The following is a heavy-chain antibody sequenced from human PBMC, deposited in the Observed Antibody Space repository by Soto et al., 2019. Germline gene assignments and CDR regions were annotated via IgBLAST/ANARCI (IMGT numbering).Heavy chain of an antibody. V-gene: IGHV3-30*18. D-gene: IGHD2-2*01. CDR2: ISYDEIDK. Sequence: GGSLRLSCVASGFTFSAYGMHWVRQAPGKGLEWVAAISYDEIDKKYASSVKGRFTVSRDNVKNTLSLQMNSLRPEDTAVYYCAKDSGYQLPDNYFYYGLDVWGQGTTVTVSS. CDR1: GFTFSAYG. J-gene: IGHJ6*02. CDR3: AKDSGYQLPDNYFYYGLDV.